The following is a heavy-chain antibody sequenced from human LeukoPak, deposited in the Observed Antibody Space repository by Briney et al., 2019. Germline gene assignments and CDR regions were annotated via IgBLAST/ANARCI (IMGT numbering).Heavy chain of an antibody. V-gene: IGHV4-59*12. CDR3: DYGVDV. J-gene: IGHJ6*02. CDR2: IYYTGST. Sequence: PSETLSLTCSVSGGSITSYYWTWVRQPPGKGLEWIGYIYYTGSTKYNPSLKSRVTISGDASKNQFSLKLSSVTAADTAVYYCDYGVDVWGQGTTVTVSS. CDR1: GGSITSYY.